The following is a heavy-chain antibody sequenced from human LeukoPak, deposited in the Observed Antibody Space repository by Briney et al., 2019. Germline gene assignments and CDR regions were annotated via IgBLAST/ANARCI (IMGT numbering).Heavy chain of an antibody. J-gene: IGHJ6*03. CDR3: ARECDLPGAYYMDV. CDR2: ISRDGSNT. V-gene: IGHV3-74*01. CDR1: GFTLSTYG. D-gene: IGHD7-27*01. Sequence: GGALRLSCAASGFTLSTYGMHWVGQVAGKGLGWFSRISRDGSNTIYADSVKGRFTISRDNANNSLSPQMNSLRGDDAAVYYCARECDLPGAYYMDVWGKGTTVTVSS.